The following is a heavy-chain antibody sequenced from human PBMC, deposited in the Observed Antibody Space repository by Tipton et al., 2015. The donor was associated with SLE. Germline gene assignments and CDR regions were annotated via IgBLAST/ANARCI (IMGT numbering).Heavy chain of an antibody. CDR2: IYYSGSTD. J-gene: IGHJ6*03. Sequence: TLSLTCTVSGDFISNVGYYWSWIRQHPGKGLEWIGCIYYSGSTDYYDPSLESRLTMSLDTSKNQFSLKMTSMTAADTALYFCVRDGATPYEYVWGRPPDYYMDVWGKGSTVTVSS. V-gene: IGHV4-31*03. CDR1: GDFISNVGYY. D-gene: IGHD3-16*01. CDR3: VRDGATPYEYVWGRPPDYYMDV.